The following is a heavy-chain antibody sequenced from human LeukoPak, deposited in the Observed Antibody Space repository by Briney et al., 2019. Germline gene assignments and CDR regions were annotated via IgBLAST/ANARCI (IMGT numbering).Heavy chain of an antibody. D-gene: IGHD3-10*01. V-gene: IGHV3-30*04. CDR2: SYDGRQN. Sequence: GGSLRLSCAASGFTFSTYAMNWVRQAPGKGLEWVAVSYDGRQNYYADSVKGRFTISRDNSKNTLYLQMNSLRAEDTALYHCARGGGSGSYNPFDYWGQGTLVTVSS. CDR1: GFTFSTYA. J-gene: IGHJ4*02. CDR3: ARGGGSGSYNPFDY.